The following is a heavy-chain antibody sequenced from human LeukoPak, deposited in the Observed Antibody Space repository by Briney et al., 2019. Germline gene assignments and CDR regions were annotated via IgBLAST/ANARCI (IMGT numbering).Heavy chain of an antibody. CDR3: AKRDPRPFAFDI. CDR1: GFIFSTYG. V-gene: IGHV3-33*06. J-gene: IGHJ3*02. CDR2: IWSDGSNK. Sequence: GGSLRLSCAASGFIFSTYGLHWVRQAPGKGLEWVAVIWSDGSNKYYADSVKGRLTTSRDNSKNTLYLKMNSQRVDDTAVYFCAKRDPRPFAFDIWGQGTMVTVSS.